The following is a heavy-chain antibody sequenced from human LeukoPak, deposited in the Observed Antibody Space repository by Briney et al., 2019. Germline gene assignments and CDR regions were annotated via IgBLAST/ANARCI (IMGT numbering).Heavy chain of an antibody. V-gene: IGHV4-4*02. CDR1: GGSISSGNW. Sequence: SETLSLTCAVSGGSISSGNWWSWVRQPPGKGLEWIGEIYHSGSTNYNPSLKSRVTISVDTSQNQFSLKLTSVTAAVTAFYYCARNGNRVIDYWGQGTLVTVSS. D-gene: IGHD3-10*01. CDR2: IYHSGST. J-gene: IGHJ4*02. CDR3: ARNGNRVIDY.